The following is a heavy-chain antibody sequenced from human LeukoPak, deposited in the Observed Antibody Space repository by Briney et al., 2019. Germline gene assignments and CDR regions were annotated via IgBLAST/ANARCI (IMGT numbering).Heavy chain of an antibody. Sequence: PSETLSLTCAVYGGSFSGYYWSWIRQPPGKGLEWIGEINHSGSTNYNPSLKSRVTISVDTSKNQFSLKLSSVTAADTAVYYCARGSRRDYYDSSGYYYQPVPHDYWGQGTLVTVSS. D-gene: IGHD3-22*01. CDR2: INHSGST. CDR3: ARGSRRDYYDSSGYYYQPVPHDY. CDR1: GGSFSGYY. J-gene: IGHJ4*02. V-gene: IGHV4-34*01.